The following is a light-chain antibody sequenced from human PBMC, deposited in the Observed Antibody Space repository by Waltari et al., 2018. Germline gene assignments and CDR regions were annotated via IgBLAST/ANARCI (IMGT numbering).Light chain of an antibody. Sequence: DIVMTQSPDSLAVSLGERATINCKSSQSVLYRSNNKNYSASYQQKPGQSPKELIYWDSTRESGVPDRFSGSGSGTDFTLTISSLQAEDVAVYYCQQYYSSPPYTFGQGTKLEIK. J-gene: IGKJ2*01. CDR1: QSVLYRSNNKNY. CDR3: QQYYSSPPYT. CDR2: WDS. V-gene: IGKV4-1*01.